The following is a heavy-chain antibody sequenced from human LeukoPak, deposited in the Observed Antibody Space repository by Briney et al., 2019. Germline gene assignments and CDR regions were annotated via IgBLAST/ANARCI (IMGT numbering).Heavy chain of an antibody. CDR2: INTNTGIP. CDR3: ARDLVSAGFDI. V-gene: IGHV7-4-1*02. CDR1: GYTFSSHA. J-gene: IGHJ3*02. D-gene: IGHD6-6*01. Sequence: ASVKVSCKAFGYTFSSHAMNWVRQAPGQGLELMGWINTNTGIPTYAQGFAGRFVFSLDTSVTTAYLQITSLKAEDTAAYYCARDLVSAGFDIWGQGTMVTVSS.